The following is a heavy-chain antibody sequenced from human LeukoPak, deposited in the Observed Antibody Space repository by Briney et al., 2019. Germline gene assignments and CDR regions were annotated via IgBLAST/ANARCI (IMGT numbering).Heavy chain of an antibody. CDR2: IKQHGSEE. CDR1: GFTFSSYW. Sequence: PGGSLRLSCAASGFTFSSYWMSWVRQAPGKGLEWVANIKQHGSEEYYVDSVKGRFTISRDNAKNSLYLQMNNLRVEDTGVHYCARDPGISEAGTVGYFDYWGQGALVTVS. CDR3: ARDPGISEAGTVGYFDY. V-gene: IGHV3-7*01. J-gene: IGHJ4*02. D-gene: IGHD6-13*01.